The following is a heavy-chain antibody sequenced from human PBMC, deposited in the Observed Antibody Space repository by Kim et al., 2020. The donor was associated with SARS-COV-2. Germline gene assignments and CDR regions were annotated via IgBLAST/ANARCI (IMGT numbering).Heavy chain of an antibody. J-gene: IGHJ6*02. CDR2: ISGSGGST. CDR3: AKVMGDVSYGYNLPNNYYYGMDV. CDR1: GFTFSSYA. V-gene: IGHV3-23*01. Sequence: GGSLRLSCAASGFTFSSYAMSWVRQAPGKGLEWVSAISGSGGSTYYADSVKGRFTISRDNSKNTLYLQMNSLRAEDTAVYYCAKVMGDVSYGYNLPNNYYYGMDVWGQGTTVTVSS. D-gene: IGHD5-18*01.